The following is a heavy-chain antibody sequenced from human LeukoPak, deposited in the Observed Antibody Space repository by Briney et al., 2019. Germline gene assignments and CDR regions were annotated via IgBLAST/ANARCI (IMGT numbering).Heavy chain of an antibody. CDR1: GFKLSDHY. D-gene: IGHD1/OR15-1a*01. J-gene: IGHJ6*02. CDR3: VRIAINANNGMDV. V-gene: IGHV3-72*01. CDR2: SRNKARSYTT. Sequence: PGCALRLSRAASGFKLSDHYIDWARQAPGKGREWVGRSRNKARSYTTEYAASVEGRFTISIDVSESSLYLQMNSLRTEDTAVYYCVRIAINANNGMDVWGQGTTVTVSS.